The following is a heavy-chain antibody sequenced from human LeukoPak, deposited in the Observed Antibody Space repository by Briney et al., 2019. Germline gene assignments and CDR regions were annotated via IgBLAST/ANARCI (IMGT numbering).Heavy chain of an antibody. V-gene: IGHV3-74*01. CDR1: GFSFSDYW. CDR3: TRETREAGSGDHQTDAFDI. J-gene: IGHJ3*02. Sequence: GGSLRLSCAASGFSFSDYWMHWVRQAPGKGLGWVARINGDPTRPSYADSVKGRFTISRDNAKNTLYLQMNSLRAEDTALYYCTRETREAGSGDHQTDAFDIWGQGTMVSVSS. D-gene: IGHD2-15*01. CDR2: INGDPTRP.